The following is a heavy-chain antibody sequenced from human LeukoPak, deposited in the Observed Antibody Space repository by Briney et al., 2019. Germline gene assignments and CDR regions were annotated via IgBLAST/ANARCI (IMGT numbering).Heavy chain of an antibody. CDR1: GFTFSSYE. J-gene: IGHJ4*02. Sequence: PGGSLRLSCAASGFTFSSYEMNWVRQAPGKGLEWVSYISSGGTTIYYADSVKGRFTISRDNAKNSLYLQMNSLRAEDTAVYYCAARVGVYGSGNYYNVDYWGQGTLVTVSS. D-gene: IGHD3-10*01. CDR2: ISSGGTTI. V-gene: IGHV3-48*03. CDR3: AARVGVYGSGNYYNVDY.